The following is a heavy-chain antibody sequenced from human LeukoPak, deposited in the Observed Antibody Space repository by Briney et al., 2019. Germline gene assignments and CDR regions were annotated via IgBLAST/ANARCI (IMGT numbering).Heavy chain of an antibody. CDR3: AREVVTGYYYYYMDV. CDR2: IYHSGST. D-gene: IGHD3-22*01. Sequence: SETLSLTCAVSGGSISSSNWWSWVRQPPGKGLEWIGEIYHSGSTNYNPSLKSRVTISVDKSKNQFSLKLSSVTAADTAVYYCAREVVTGYYYYYMDVWGKGTTVTVSS. CDR1: GGSISSSNW. J-gene: IGHJ6*03. V-gene: IGHV4-4*02.